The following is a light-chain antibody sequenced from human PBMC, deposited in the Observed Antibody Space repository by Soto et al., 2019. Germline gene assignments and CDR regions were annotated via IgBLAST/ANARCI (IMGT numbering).Light chain of an antibody. J-gene: IGLJ3*02. CDR3: VLYMGSGIWV. Sequence: QTVVTQEPSFSVSPGTTVTLTCGLGCGSVSTGHYPSWYQQTPGQPPRALIYNTNIRSSGVPDRFSGSFLGNKAALTITGAQPDDESDYYCVLYMGSGIWVFGGGTQLTVL. CDR1: CGSVSTGHY. CDR2: NTN. V-gene: IGLV8-61*01.